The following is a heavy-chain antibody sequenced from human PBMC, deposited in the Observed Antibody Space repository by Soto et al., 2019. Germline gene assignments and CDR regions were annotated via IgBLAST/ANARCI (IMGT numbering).Heavy chain of an antibody. D-gene: IGHD1-26*01. CDR1: GFIFSNCA. CDR2: FDEKSGDT. J-gene: IGHJ4*02. V-gene: IGHV3-23*01. CDR3: AKGMGATSRLDS. Sequence: PGGSLRLSCAASGFIFSNCAMTWVRQAPGKGLQWVSFFDEKSGDTQYADSVKGRFTVSRDTSENTLFLQMNSLTAEDTAVYYCAKGMGATSRLDSWGQGTLVTVSS.